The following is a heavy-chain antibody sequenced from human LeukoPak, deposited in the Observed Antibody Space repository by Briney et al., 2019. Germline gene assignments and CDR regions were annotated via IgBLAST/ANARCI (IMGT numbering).Heavy chain of an antibody. V-gene: IGHV3-74*01. CDR3: ASGTGYPREY. CDR2: INSDGSST. Sequence: PGGSLRLSCAASGFTFSSYWMHWVRQAPGKGLLWVSRINSDGSSTSYTDSVKGRFTISRDNAKNTLYLQMNSLRPEDTAVYYCASGTGYPREYWGQGALVTVSS. J-gene: IGHJ4*02. CDR1: GFTFSSYW. D-gene: IGHD3/OR15-3a*01.